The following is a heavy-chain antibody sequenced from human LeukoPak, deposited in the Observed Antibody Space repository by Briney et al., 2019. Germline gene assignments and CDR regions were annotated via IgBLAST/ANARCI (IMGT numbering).Heavy chain of an antibody. D-gene: IGHD3-3*01. CDR2: IIPIFGTA. CDR3: ARGNYDFWSGYSLALGGDWFDP. Sequence: ASVKVSCKASGGTFSSYAISWVRQAPGQGLEWMGGIIPIFGTANYAQKFQGRVTITADESTSTAYMELSSLRSEDTAVYYCARGNYDFWSGYSLALGGDWFDPWGQGTLVTVSS. V-gene: IGHV1-69*13. J-gene: IGHJ5*02. CDR1: GGTFSSYA.